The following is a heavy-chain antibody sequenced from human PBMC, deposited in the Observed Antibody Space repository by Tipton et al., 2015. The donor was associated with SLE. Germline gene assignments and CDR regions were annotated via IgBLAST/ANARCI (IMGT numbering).Heavy chain of an antibody. Sequence: SLRLSCTASGFTFSSYAMSWVRQAPGKGLEWVSAISGSGGSTYCADSVKGRFTISRDNSKNTLYLQMNSLRAEDTAVYYCAGDSSAYYWDYWGQGTLVTVSS. J-gene: IGHJ4*02. CDR2: ISGSGGST. CDR1: GFTFSSYA. V-gene: IGHV3-23*01. D-gene: IGHD3-22*01. CDR3: AGDSSAYYWDY.